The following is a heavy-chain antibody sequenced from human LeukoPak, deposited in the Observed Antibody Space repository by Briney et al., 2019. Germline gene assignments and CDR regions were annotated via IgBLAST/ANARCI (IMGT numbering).Heavy chain of an antibody. D-gene: IGHD5/OR15-5a*01. V-gene: IGHV3-11*03. CDR3: ATLVESTQSGFDN. CDR1: GFTFSDYY. CDR2: ISSSSSYT. Sequence: PGGSLRLSCAASGFTFSDYYMSWIRQAPGKGLEWVSYISSSSSYTNYADSVKGRFTISRDNAKNSLYLQMNSLRAEDTAVYYCATLVESTQSGFDNWGQGTLVTVSS. J-gene: IGHJ4*02.